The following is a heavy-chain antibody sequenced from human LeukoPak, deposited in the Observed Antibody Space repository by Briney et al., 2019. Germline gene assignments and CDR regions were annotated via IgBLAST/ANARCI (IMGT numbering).Heavy chain of an antibody. CDR1: GGSFSGYY. CDR3: AGGSSAYDYVWGSYRYSPLFFDY. D-gene: IGHD3-16*02. J-gene: IGHJ4*02. V-gene: IGHV4-34*01. CDR2: INHSGST. Sequence: SETLSLTCAVYGGSFSGYYWSWIRQPPGKGLEWIGEINHSGSTNYNPSLKSRVTISVDTSKNQFSLKLSSVTAADTAVYYCAGGSSAYDYVWGSYRYSPLFFDYWGQGTLVTVSS.